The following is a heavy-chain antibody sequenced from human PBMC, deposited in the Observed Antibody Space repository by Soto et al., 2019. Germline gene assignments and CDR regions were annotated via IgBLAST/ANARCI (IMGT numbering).Heavy chain of an antibody. V-gene: IGHV1-69*06. D-gene: IGHD6-19*01. CDR3: ARQMVSSGWHYGNWFDP. J-gene: IGHJ5*02. CDR2: IIPIFNAA. Sequence: QEQLVQSGAEVKKPGSSVKVSCKVSGGTFSTYAISWVRQAPGQGLEWMGGIIPIFNAAKYAQKFQGRVTITADKSTSTAHMELSSLRSEDTAVYYCARQMVSSGWHYGNWFDPWGQGTPVTVSS. CDR1: GGTFSTYA.